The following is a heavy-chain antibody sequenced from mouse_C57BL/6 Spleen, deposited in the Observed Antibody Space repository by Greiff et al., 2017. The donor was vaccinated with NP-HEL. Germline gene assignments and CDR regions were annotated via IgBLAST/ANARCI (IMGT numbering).Heavy chain of an antibody. CDR3: ARELRRELLAAY. Sequence: EVQLQQSGPELVKPGASVKISCKASGYTFTDYYMNWVKQSHGKSLEWIGDINPNNGGTSYNQKFKGKATLTVDKSSSTAYMELRSLTSEDSAVYYCARELRRELLAAYWGQGTLVTVSA. V-gene: IGHV1-26*01. CDR2: INPNNGGT. CDR1: GYTFTDYY. D-gene: IGHD1-1*01. J-gene: IGHJ3*01.